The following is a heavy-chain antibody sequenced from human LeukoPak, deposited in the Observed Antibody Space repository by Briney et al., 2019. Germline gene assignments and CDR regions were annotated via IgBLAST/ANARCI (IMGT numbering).Heavy chain of an antibody. CDR1: GYTFTSYA. CDR2: INAGNGNT. CDR3: AREHYGDPRFDP. Sequence: ASVKVSCKASGYTFTSYAMHWVRQAPGQRLEWMGWINAGNGNTKYSQKFQGRVTITRDTSASTAYMELSSLRSEDTAVHYCAREHYGDPRFDPWGQGTLVAVSS. D-gene: IGHD4-17*01. J-gene: IGHJ5*02. V-gene: IGHV1-3*01.